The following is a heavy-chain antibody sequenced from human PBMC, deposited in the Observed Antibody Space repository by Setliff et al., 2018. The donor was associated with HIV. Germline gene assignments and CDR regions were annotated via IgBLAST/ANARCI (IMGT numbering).Heavy chain of an antibody. CDR3: ARHLRSYGTAIGYGMDV. D-gene: IGHD2-21*02. V-gene: IGHV4-59*05. Sequence: SETLSLTCTVSGGSISSYYWSWIRQPAGKGLEWIGRIYYSGSTYYNPSLKSRVTISVDTSKNQFSLKLSSVTAADTAVYYCARHLRSYGTAIGYGMDVWGQGTTVTVSS. CDR1: GGSISSYY. J-gene: IGHJ6*02. CDR2: IYYSGST.